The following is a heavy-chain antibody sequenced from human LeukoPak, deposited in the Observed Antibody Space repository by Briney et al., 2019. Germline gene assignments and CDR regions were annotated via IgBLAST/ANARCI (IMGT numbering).Heavy chain of an antibody. CDR1: GGTFRSAA. J-gene: IGHJ4*02. CDR2: IILMFGTT. V-gene: IGHV1-69*13. Sequence: ASVKVSCKASGGTFRSAAMSWVRQAPGQGLEWVGHIILMFGTTIYAQKFQGRVTITADESTRTVHMELNSLTSDDTAIYYCTRDEHKGSATFNYWGQGTLVIVSS. D-gene: IGHD3-10*01. CDR3: TRDEHKGSATFNY.